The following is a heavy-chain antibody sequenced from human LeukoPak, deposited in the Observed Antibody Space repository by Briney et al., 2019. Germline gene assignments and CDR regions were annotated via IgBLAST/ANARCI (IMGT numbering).Heavy chain of an antibody. Sequence: SETLSLTCTVSGGSISSSSYYWGWIRQPPGKGLEWIGSIYYSGSTYYKPSLQSRVTISVDTSKNQFSLKLSSVTAADTAVYYCARTQGSGYHVHWGQGTLVTVSS. CDR3: ARTQGSGYHVH. D-gene: IGHD3-22*01. CDR1: GGSISSSSYY. CDR2: IYYSGST. V-gene: IGHV4-39*07. J-gene: IGHJ4*02.